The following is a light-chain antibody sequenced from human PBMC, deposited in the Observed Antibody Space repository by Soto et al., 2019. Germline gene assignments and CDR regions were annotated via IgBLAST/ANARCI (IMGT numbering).Light chain of an antibody. CDR3: QHLNSYPFT. V-gene: IGKV1-9*01. CDR2: AAS. J-gene: IGKJ4*01. CDR1: QGISSY. Sequence: DIQLTQSPSFLSASVGDRVTITCRASQGISSYLAWYQQKPGKAPKLLIYAASTLQSGVPSRFSGSGSGTEFTLTISSLQPEDFATYYCQHLNSYPFTFGGGTKVDNK.